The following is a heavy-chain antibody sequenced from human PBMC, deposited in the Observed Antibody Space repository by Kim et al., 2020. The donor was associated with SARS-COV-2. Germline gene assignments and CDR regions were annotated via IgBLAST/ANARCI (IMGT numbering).Heavy chain of an antibody. CDR3: ARAGCYLHSNFDY. J-gene: IGHJ4*02. CDR1: GYKLTGYS. CDR2: INPDSGGT. Sequence: ASAKVSCKASGYKLTGYSMHWVRQAPGQGLEWMGRINPDSGGTKHAQKFKGRVTMTRDTSISTAYMELSSLRSEDTAVYYCARAGCYLHSNFDYWGQGTLVTVSS. D-gene: IGHD2-2*01. V-gene: IGHV1-2*06.